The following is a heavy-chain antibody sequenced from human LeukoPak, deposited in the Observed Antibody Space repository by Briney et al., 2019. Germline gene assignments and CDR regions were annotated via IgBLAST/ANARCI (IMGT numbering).Heavy chain of an antibody. V-gene: IGHV3-30-3*01. CDR2: VSGDGNNK. J-gene: IGHJ4*02. CDR3: ARDYIVPAGPYQFDY. D-gene: IGHD2-2*01. Sequence: PGRSLRLSCAASGFTFSTYPMHWVRQAPGKGLEWLAVVSGDGNNKYYLDSVKGRFTISRDNSKNTLYLQIDSLRVEDTAVYYCARDYIVPAGPYQFDYWGQGTLVTVSS. CDR1: GFTFSTYP.